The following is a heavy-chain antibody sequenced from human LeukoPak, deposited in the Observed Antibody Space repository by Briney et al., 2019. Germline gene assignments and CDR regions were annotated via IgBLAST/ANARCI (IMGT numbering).Heavy chain of an antibody. CDR2: INHSGST. CDR3: ARGGGYYYMDV. V-gene: IGHV4-34*01. Sequence: SDTLSLTCAVYGGSFSGYYWSWIRQPPGKGLEWIGEINHSGSTNYNPSLKSRVTISVDTSKNQFSLKLSSVTAADTAVYYCARGGGYYYMDVWGKGTTVTVSS. D-gene: IGHD3-10*01. J-gene: IGHJ6*03. CDR1: GGSFSGYY.